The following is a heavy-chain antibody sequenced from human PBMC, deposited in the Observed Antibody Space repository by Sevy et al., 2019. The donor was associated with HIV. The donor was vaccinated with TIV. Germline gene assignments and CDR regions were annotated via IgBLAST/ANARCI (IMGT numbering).Heavy chain of an antibody. CDR1: GFTFSSYW. CDR2: INSDGSST. Sequence: GGSLRLSCAASGFTFSSYWMHWVRQAPGKGLVWVSRINSDGSSTSYADSVKGRFTISRVNAKNTLYLQMNSLRAEDTAVYYCARVHQDSSGYFLYYYYYGMDVWGQGTTVTVSS. J-gene: IGHJ6*02. V-gene: IGHV3-74*01. D-gene: IGHD3-22*01. CDR3: ARVHQDSSGYFLYYYYYGMDV.